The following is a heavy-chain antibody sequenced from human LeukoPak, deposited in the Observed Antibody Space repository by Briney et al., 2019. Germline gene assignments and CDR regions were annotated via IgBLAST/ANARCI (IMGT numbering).Heavy chain of an antibody. CDR2: IYHSGYA. D-gene: IGHD3-3*01. CDR3: ARHLSSTIFGVVTRPMDV. CDR1: GGSVSSNY. J-gene: IGHJ6*03. V-gene: IGHV4-59*02. Sequence: SETLSLTCSVSGGSVSSNYWAWLRQPPGKGPEWIGYIYHSGYAKYNPSFKSRVTMSVDTSKSQFSLQLTSVTAADTAVYYCARHLSSTIFGVVTRPMDVWGKGTTVTVSS.